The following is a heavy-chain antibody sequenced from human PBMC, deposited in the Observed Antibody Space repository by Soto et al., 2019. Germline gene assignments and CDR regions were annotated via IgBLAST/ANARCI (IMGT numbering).Heavy chain of an antibody. CDR1: GGTFSSYA. Sequence: SVKVSCKASGGTFSSYAISWVRQAPGQGLEWMGGIIPIFGTANYAQKFQGRVTITADESTSTAYMELSSLRSEDTAVYYCARGGINWNNEGYYYYGMDVWGQGTTVTVSS. D-gene: IGHD1-1*01. CDR3: ARGGINWNNEGYYYYGMDV. V-gene: IGHV1-69*13. J-gene: IGHJ6*02. CDR2: IIPIFGTA.